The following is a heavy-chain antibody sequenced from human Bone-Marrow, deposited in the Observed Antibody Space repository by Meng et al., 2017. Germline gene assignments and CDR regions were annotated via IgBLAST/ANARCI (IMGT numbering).Heavy chain of an antibody. J-gene: IGHJ5*02. Sequence: SAKVFCKASAGTFSSYTISWVRQAPGQGLVWMGRIIPILGIAKYAQKFQGRVTITADKSTSTAYMELSSLRSEDTAMYYCARDRGVSGGNWFDPWGQGTLVTVSS. D-gene: IGHD3-16*01. CDR1: AGTFSSYT. CDR3: ARDRGVSGGNWFDP. V-gene: IGHV1-69*04. CDR2: IIPILGIA.